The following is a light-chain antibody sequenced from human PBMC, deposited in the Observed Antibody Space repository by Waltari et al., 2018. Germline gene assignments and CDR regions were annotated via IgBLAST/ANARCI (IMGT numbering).Light chain of an antibody. CDR2: AAS. J-gene: IGKJ1*01. CDR3: QHYNAYRT. Sequence: DIQMTQSPSTLSASVGDRVIITCRASQSISTWLAWYQQKPGKAPKLLIFAASSLPTGVPSRFSGSGSGTEFTLTINSLQPDDFATYYCQHYNAYRTFGQGTKVEIK. CDR1: QSISTW. V-gene: IGKV1-5*01.